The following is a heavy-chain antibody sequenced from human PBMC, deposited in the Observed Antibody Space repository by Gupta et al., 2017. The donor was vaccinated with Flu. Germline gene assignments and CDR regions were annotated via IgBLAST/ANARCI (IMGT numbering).Heavy chain of an antibody. CDR3: ATYDYVWGSYRYPNY. J-gene: IGHJ4*02. V-gene: IGHV1-46*01. CDR1: GYTFTSYY. CDR2: INPSGGST. Sequence: QVQLVQSGAEVKKPGASVKVSCKASGYTFTSYYMHWVRQAPGQGLEWMGIINPSGGSTSYAQKFQGRVTMTRDTSTSTVYMELSSLRSEDTAVYYCATYDYVWGSYRYPNYWGQGTLVTVSS. D-gene: IGHD3-16*02.